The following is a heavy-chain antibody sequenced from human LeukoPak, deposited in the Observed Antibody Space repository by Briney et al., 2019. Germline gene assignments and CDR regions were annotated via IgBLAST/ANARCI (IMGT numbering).Heavy chain of an antibody. Sequence: SETLSLTCTVSGGSISSSSCYWGWIRQPPGKGLEWIGSIYYSGSTYYNPSLKSRVTISVDTSKNQFSLKLSSVTAADTAVYYCASRSVAGTVDYWGQGTLVTVSS. D-gene: IGHD6-19*01. J-gene: IGHJ4*02. CDR2: IYYSGST. CDR3: ASRSVAGTVDY. V-gene: IGHV4-39*07. CDR1: GGSISSSSCY.